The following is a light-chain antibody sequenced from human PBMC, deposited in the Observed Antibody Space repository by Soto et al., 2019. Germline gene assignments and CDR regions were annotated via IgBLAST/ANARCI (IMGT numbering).Light chain of an antibody. V-gene: IGKV1-8*01. CDR2: AAS. Sequence: AIRMTQSPSSLSASTGDRVTITCRASQGISSYLAWYQQKPGKAPKLLIYAASTLQSGVPSRFSGSGSGTEFTLTISRLQPEDFATYYCQQYNSYSGTFGPGTKVDIK. J-gene: IGKJ3*01. CDR3: QQYNSYSGT. CDR1: QGISSY.